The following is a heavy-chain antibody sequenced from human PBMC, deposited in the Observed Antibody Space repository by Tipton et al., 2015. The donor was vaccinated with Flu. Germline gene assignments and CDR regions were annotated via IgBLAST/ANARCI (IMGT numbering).Heavy chain of an antibody. D-gene: IGHD2-15*01. Sequence: SLRLSCVVSGFNFSISGMHWVRQAPGKGLEWVAFIKYDGSKIYYADSVKGRLTISRDTSKNTLYLQMNSLRIEDTAVYYCAKDRLTCSGDSCYSWIDPWGQGTLVTVSS. CDR3: AKDRLTCSGDSCYSWIDP. CDR1: GFNFSISG. V-gene: IGHV3-30*02. J-gene: IGHJ5*02. CDR2: IKYDGSKI.